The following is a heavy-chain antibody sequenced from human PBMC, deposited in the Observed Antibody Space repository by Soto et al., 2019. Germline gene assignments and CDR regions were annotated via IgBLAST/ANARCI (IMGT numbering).Heavy chain of an antibody. J-gene: IGHJ3*02. CDR3: ARAQPEDNVVVVAAHTAYDI. CDR1: GFTFSSYS. Sequence: EVQLVESGGGLVKPGGSLRLSCAASGFTFSSYSMNWVRQAPGKGLEWVSSISSSSSYIYYADSVKGRFTISRDNAKNSRYPRMNSLRAEAKAGSYAARAQPEDNVVVVAAHTAYDIWGRRTMVTVCS. D-gene: IGHD2-15*01. CDR2: ISSSSSYI. V-gene: IGHV3-21*01.